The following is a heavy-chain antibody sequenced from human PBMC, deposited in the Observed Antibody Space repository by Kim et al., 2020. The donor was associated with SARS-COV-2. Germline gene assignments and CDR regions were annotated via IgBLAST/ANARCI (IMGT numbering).Heavy chain of an antibody. CDR2: IWYDGSNK. CDR3: ARPEEFSNYSPFDY. Sequence: GGSLRLSCAASGFTFSSYGMHWVRQAPGKGLEWVAVIWYDGSNKYYADSVKGRFTISRDNSKNTLYLQMNSLRAEDTAVYYCARPEEFSNYSPFDYWGQGTLVTVSS. V-gene: IGHV3-33*01. J-gene: IGHJ4*02. D-gene: IGHD4-4*01. CDR1: GFTFSSYG.